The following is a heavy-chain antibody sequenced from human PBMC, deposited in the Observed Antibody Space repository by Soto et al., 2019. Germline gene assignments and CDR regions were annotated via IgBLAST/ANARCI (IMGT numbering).Heavy chain of an antibody. CDR1: DFDFSSYG. J-gene: IGHJ4*02. V-gene: IGHV3-30*03. CDR2: SSYDGRET. Sequence: GGSLRLSCAASDFDFSSYGIHWVRQAPGKGLEWVAASSYDGRETFYADSAKGRFTVSKEMSKNTAFLQMNALRHEDTAVYFCARDSGWPILNFDTWGQGTPVTVSS. D-gene: IGHD3-10*01. CDR3: ARDSGWPILNFDT.